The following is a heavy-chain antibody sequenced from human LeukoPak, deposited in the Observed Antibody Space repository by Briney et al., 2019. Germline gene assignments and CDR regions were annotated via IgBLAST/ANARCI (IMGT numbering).Heavy chain of an antibody. Sequence: GRSLRLSCAASGFTFDDYAMHWVRQAPGKGLEWVSGISWNSGSIGYADSVKGRFTISRDNAKNSLYLQMNSLRAEDTAVYYCAGDGSGYSSGWYGYYFDYWGQGTLVTASS. CDR2: ISWNSGSI. V-gene: IGHV3-9*01. J-gene: IGHJ4*02. D-gene: IGHD6-19*01. CDR3: AGDGSGYSSGWYGYYFDY. CDR1: GFTFDDYA.